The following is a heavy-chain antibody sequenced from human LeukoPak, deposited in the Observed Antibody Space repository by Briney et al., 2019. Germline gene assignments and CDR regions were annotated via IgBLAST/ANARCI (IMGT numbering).Heavy chain of an antibody. J-gene: IGHJ6*03. CDR2: IIPIFGTA. V-gene: IGHV1-69*05. CDR3: ARVNVEYSYGPPYYYYHMDV. D-gene: IGHD5-18*01. CDR1: GGTFSSYA. Sequence: SVKVSCKASGGTFSSYAISWVRQAPGQGLEWMGGIIPIFGTANYAQKFQGRVTITTDESTSTAYMQLSSLRLEDTAVYYCARVNVEYSYGPPYYYYHMDVWGKGTTVTVSS.